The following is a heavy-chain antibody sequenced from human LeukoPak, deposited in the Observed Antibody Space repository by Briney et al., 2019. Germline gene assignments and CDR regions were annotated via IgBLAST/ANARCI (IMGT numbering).Heavy chain of an antibody. J-gene: IGHJ4*02. CDR1: GFTFSDYY. V-gene: IGHV3-11*01. D-gene: IGHD1-26*01. Sequence: NPGGSLRLSCAASGFTFSDYYMSWIRQAPGKGLEWVSYISSSGSTIYYADSVKGRFTISRDNSKNTLYLQMNSLRAEDTAVYYCAKERTAARWELLAYWGQGTLVTVSS. CDR3: AKERTAARWELLAY. CDR2: ISSSGSTI.